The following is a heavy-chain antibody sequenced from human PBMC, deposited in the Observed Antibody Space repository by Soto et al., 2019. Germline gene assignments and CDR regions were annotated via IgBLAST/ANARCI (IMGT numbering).Heavy chain of an antibody. CDR2: IYSGGST. J-gene: IGHJ5*02. Sequence: GGSLRLSCAASGFTVSSNYMSWVRQAPGKGLEWVSVIYSGGSTYYADSVKGRFTISRDNSKNTLYLQMNSLRAEDTAVYYCARDKGRGSGSYMAWGQGTLVTVSS. CDR1: GFTVSSNY. CDR3: ARDKGRGSGSYMA. D-gene: IGHD3-10*01. V-gene: IGHV3-66*01.